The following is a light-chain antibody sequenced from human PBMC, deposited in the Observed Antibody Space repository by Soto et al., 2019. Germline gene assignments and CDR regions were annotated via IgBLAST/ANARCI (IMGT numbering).Light chain of an antibody. J-gene: IGKJ4*01. V-gene: IGKV1-39*01. CDR1: QGISSY. CDR3: QQSYSGPLT. CDR2: AAS. Sequence: DIQMTQSPSWLSASVGDRVTVACRASQGISSYLAWYQQKPGKAPKLLIYAASSLQSGVPSRFSGIGSGTDFTLSISSLQPEDFATYYCQQSYSGPLTFGGGTKVDI.